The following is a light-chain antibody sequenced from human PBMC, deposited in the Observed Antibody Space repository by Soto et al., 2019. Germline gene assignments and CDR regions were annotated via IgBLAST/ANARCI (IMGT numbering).Light chain of an antibody. CDR2: GAS. CDR3: QQYDSSPSSFT. J-gene: IGKJ3*01. CDR1: QSVSGSS. Sequence: EIVLTQSPGTLSLSPGERATLSCRASQSVSGSSLAWYQQKPGQAPRLLIYGASSRATGIPDRFSGSGSGTDFTLTINRLETEDFAVYYCQQYDSSPSSFTFGPGNKVDIK. V-gene: IGKV3-20*01.